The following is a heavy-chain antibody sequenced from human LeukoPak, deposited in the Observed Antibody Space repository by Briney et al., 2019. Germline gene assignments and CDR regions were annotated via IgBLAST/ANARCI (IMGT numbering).Heavy chain of an antibody. CDR2: ISGSGGST. D-gene: IGHD6-19*01. Sequence: GGSLRLSCAASGFTFSSYAMSWVRQAPEEGLEWVSGISGSGGSTYYADSVKGRFTISRDNSKNTLYLQMNGLRAEDTAVYYCAKRSSSGWYGFFDYWGQGTLVTVSP. CDR1: GFTFSSYA. J-gene: IGHJ4*02. V-gene: IGHV3-23*01. CDR3: AKRSSSGWYGFFDY.